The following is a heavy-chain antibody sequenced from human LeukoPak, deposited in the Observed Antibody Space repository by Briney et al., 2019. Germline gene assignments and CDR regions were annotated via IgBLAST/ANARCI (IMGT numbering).Heavy chain of an antibody. Sequence: GGSLRLSCAASGFTFSSYAMHWVRQAPGKGLEWVAVISYDGSNKYYADSVKGRFTISRDNSKNTLYLQMNSLRAEDTAVYYCARDPKASSGSGGYWGQGTLVTVSS. V-gene: IGHV3-30-3*01. D-gene: IGHD3-22*01. CDR3: ARDPKASSGSGGY. CDR1: GFTFSSYA. J-gene: IGHJ4*02. CDR2: ISYDGSNK.